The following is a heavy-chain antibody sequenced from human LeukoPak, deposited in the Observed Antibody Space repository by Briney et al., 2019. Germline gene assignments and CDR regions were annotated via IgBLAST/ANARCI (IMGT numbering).Heavy chain of an antibody. CDR3: ASLYSSSWYGVAFDI. CDR2: IRYDGSNK. CDR1: GFTFSSYG. V-gene: IGHV3-30*02. D-gene: IGHD6-13*01. Sequence: GGSLRLSCAASGFTFSSYGMHWVRQAPGKGLEWVAFIRYDGSNKYYADSVKGRFTISRDNPKNTLYLQMNSLRAEDTAVYYCASLYSSSWYGVAFDIWGQGTMVTVSS. J-gene: IGHJ3*02.